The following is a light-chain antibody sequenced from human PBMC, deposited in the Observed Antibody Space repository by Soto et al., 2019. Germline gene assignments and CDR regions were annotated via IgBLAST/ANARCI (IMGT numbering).Light chain of an antibody. Sequence: EVVMTQSPATLSVSPGERVTLSCRASQSINAHLAWYQQKPGQAPRLLIHDASTRANGIPARFSGSGFGTEFILTISSLQSEDFADYYCQQYNTWLCTFGQGTKVEIQ. V-gene: IGKV3-15*01. CDR1: QSINAH. CDR3: QQYNTWLCT. J-gene: IGKJ1*01. CDR2: DAS.